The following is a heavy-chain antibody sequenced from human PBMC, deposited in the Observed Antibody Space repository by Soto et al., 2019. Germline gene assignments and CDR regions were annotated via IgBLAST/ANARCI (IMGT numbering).Heavy chain of an antibody. V-gene: IGHV1-69*08. Sequence: QVQLVQSGAEVKKPGSSVKVSCKASGGTFRRYSITWVRQAPGHGLEWIGRIIPILGIPTYAQKFQGRVTITADESTSTAYLELSSLRSDDTAVYYCAREDRDRETGLVPAAIDGRDVWGQGTTVTVSS. D-gene: IGHD2-2*01. CDR1: GGTFRRYS. J-gene: IGHJ6*02. CDR2: IIPILGIP. CDR3: AREDRDRETGLVPAAIDGRDV.